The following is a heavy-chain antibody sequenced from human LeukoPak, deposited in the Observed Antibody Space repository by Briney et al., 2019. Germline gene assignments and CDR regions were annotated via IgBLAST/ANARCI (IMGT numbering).Heavy chain of an antibody. Sequence: GGSLRLSCAASGFTFSSYAMHWVRQAPGKGLEYVSAISSNGGSTYYANSVKGRFTIPRDNSKNTLYLQMGSLRAEDMAVYYCARGRAAAGQRWFDPWGQGTLVTVSS. D-gene: IGHD6-13*01. V-gene: IGHV3-64*01. CDR2: ISSNGGST. CDR3: ARGRAAAGQRWFDP. J-gene: IGHJ5*02. CDR1: GFTFSSYA.